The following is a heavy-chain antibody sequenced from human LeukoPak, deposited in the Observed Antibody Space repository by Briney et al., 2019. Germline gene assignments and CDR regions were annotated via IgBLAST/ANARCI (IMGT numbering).Heavy chain of an antibody. CDR2: IDTAGDT. D-gene: IGHD2-2*01. Sequence: PGGSQRLSCAASRFTFSSYDMHWVRQATGKGLEWDSSIDTAGDTYYPGSVKGRFTIPRENAKNPLYLQMNSLRAGDTAVYYCVRRCSSSSCPLDYLGQGTLVTVSS. CDR3: VRRCSSSSCPLDY. V-gene: IGHV3-13*01. J-gene: IGHJ4*02. CDR1: RFTFSSYD.